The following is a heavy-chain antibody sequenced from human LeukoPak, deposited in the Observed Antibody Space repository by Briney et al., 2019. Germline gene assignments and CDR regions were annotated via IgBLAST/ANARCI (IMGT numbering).Heavy chain of an antibody. J-gene: IGHJ3*02. CDR2: ISSSGSTI. CDR1: GFTFSDYY. CDR3: AGVVGRTYAFDI. D-gene: IGHD1-26*01. V-gene: IGHV3-11*01. Sequence: GGSLRLSCAASGFTFSDYYMSWIRQAPGKGLEWVSYISSSGSTIYYADSVKGRFTISRNNAKNSLYLQMNSLRAEDTAVYYCAGVVGRTYAFDIWGQGTMVTVSS.